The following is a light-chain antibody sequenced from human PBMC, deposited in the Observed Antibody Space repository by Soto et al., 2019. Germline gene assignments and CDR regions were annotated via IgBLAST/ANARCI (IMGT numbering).Light chain of an antibody. CDR1: QSISSY. CDR2: NAS. Sequence: DIQMTQSPSSLSASVGDRVTITCRASQSISSYLNWYQQKPGKAPKLLIYNASTLQSEAPSRFSGSGSGTEFTLTISSLLPEDFATYHCQQLKSFPLNFGQGTRLEN. V-gene: IGKV1-9*01. J-gene: IGKJ5*01. CDR3: QQLKSFPLN.